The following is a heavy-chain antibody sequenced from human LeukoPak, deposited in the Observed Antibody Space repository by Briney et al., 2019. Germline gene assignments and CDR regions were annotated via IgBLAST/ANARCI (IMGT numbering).Heavy chain of an antibody. CDR2: FRSSGGST. Sequence: GGSLRLSCAASGFTFSSYAMTWVRQAPGKGLEWVSTFRSSGGSTYYADSVKGRFTISRDSSKNTLFLQMNSLRAEDTAVYYCAKPYGNGWYFFDYWGQGTLVTVSS. D-gene: IGHD6-19*01. V-gene: IGHV3-23*01. J-gene: IGHJ4*02. CDR1: GFTFSSYA. CDR3: AKPYGNGWYFFDY.